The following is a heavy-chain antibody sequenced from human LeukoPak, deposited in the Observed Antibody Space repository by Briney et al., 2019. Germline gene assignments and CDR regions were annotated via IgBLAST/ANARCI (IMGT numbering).Heavy chain of an antibody. CDR2: ISYDGSNK. CDR3: ASDVDV. CDR1: GFTFSSYA. J-gene: IGHJ6*04. Sequence: PGRSLRLSCAASGFTFSSYATHWVRQAPGKGLEWVAVISYDGSNKYYADSVKGRFTISRDNSKNTLYLQMNSLRAEDTAVYYCASDVDVWGKGTTVTVSS. V-gene: IGHV3-30*04.